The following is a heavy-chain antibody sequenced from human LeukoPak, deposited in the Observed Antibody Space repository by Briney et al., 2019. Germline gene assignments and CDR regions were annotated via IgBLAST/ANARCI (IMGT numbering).Heavy chain of an antibody. D-gene: IGHD2-2*01. J-gene: IGHJ4*02. CDR2: ISYDGSNK. V-gene: IGHV3-30*19. Sequence: GGSLRLSCAASGFSFSRYGMHWVRQAPGKGLEWVAVISYDGSNKYYADSVKGRFTISRDNSKNTLYLQMNSLRAEDTAVYYCARDAYHRGRPAAVFDYWGQGTLVTVSS. CDR1: GFSFSRYG. CDR3: ARDAYHRGRPAAVFDY.